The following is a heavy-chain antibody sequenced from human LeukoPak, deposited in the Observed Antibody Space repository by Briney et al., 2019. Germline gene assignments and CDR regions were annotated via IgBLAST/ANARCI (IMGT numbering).Heavy chain of an antibody. CDR3: ARGPLVDTPYYYYGMDV. Sequence: PGGSLRLSCAASGFTFSSYGMHWVRQAPGKGLEWVAVIWYDGSNKYYADSVKGRFTISRDNSKNTLYLQMNSLRAEDTAVYYCARGPLVDTPYYYYGMDVWGQGTTVTVSS. J-gene: IGHJ6*02. V-gene: IGHV3-33*01. CDR1: GFTFSSYG. CDR2: IWYDGSNK. D-gene: IGHD5-18*01.